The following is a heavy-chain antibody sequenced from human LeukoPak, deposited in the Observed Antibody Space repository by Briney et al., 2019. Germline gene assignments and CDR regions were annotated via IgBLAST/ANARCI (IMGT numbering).Heavy chain of an antibody. CDR3: AKVQQLATIYYFDY. D-gene: IGHD6-13*01. Sequence: GGTLRLSCAASAFTFSSNAMSWVPPAPGQGLEWGSAMSGSGATTYYADPVKGPFGISRANSKNTLDLQMSSLRIEDTALYYCAKVQQLATIYYFDYWGQGSLVTVSS. V-gene: IGHV3-23*01. CDR2: MSGSGATT. J-gene: IGHJ4*02. CDR1: AFTFSSNA.